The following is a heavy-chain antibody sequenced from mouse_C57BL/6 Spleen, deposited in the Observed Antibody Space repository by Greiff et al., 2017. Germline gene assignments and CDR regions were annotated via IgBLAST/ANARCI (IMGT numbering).Heavy chain of an antibody. Sequence: QVQLQQSGPELVKPGASVKISCEASGYAFSSSWMNWVKQRPGKGLEWIGRIYPGDGYTNYNGKFKGKATLTADKSSSTAYMQLSSLTSEDSAVYFCARRVEFMGAMDYWGQGTSVTVSS. CDR1: GYAFSSSW. J-gene: IGHJ4*01. CDR2: IYPGDGYT. CDR3: ARRVEFMGAMDY. V-gene: IGHV1-82*01. D-gene: IGHD1-2*01.